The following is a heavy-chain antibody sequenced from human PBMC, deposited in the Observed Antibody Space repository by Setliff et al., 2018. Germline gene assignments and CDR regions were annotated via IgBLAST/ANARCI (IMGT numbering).Heavy chain of an antibody. V-gene: IGHV3-23*01. D-gene: IGHD5-18*01. CDR3: ARAADSYGPPRSYMDV. CDR1: GFTFSSYA. Sequence: PGGSLRLSCVASGFTFSSYAMNWVSQAPGKGLEWVSGITGSGAGTYYADSVQGRFTISRDNAKNSLYLQMNSLRAEDTAVYYCARAADSYGPPRSYMDVWGKGTTVTVSS. CDR2: ITGSGAGT. J-gene: IGHJ6*03.